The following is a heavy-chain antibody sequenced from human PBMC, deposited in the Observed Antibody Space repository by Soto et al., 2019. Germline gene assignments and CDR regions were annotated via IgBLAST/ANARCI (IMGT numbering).Heavy chain of an antibody. V-gene: IGHV4-39*01. J-gene: IGHJ3*02. D-gene: IGHD3-22*01. CDR3: ASRLHLRITIMVVATWGGFDI. CDR2: IYYSGST. Sequence: SETLSLTCTVSGGSISSSSYYWGWIRQPPGKGLEWIGCIYYSGSTYYNPSLKRQVTISVDTSKNQFSLKLSLVTAADTDVYYCASRLHLRITIMVVATWGGFDIWGQGTMVTVSS. CDR1: GGSISSSSYY.